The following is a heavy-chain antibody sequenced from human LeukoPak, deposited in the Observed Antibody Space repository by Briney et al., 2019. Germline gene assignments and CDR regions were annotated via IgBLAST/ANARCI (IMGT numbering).Heavy chain of an antibody. CDR1: GFTFSNYG. CDR2: ISGSGGST. CDR3: ARGYSSSWYFDY. D-gene: IGHD6-13*01. J-gene: IGHJ4*02. Sequence: GGSLRLSCAASGFTFSNYGMSWVRQAPGKGLEWVSAISGSGGSTYYADSVKGRFTISRDNSKKTLYLQMNSLRAEDTAEYYCARGYSSSWYFDYWGQGTLVTVSS. V-gene: IGHV3-23*01.